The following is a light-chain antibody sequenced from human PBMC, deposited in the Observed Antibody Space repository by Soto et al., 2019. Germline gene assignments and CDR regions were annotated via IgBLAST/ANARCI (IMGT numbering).Light chain of an antibody. CDR2: WAS. CDR1: QSVLHSSDNKNY. V-gene: IGKV4-1*01. Sequence: EIVMTQSPDSLAVSLGERATINCKSSQSVLHSSDNKNYLAWYQQKPGQPPNLLISWASTRESGVPDRFSGSGSGTDFNITINSLQAEDVAVYYCQQFYFFPITFGQGTRLEIK. CDR3: QQFYFFPIT. J-gene: IGKJ5*01.